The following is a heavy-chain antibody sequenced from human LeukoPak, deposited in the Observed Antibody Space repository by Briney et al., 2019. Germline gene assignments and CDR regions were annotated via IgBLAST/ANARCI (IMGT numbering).Heavy chain of an antibody. V-gene: IGHV4-59*01. CDR2: IYNSGST. J-gene: IGHJ4*02. Sequence: SETLSLTCTVSGDSFSYFYWSWIRQPPGKGLEWIGYIYNSGSTNYNPSLKSRFTISLDTSKNQFSLKLSSVTAADTAVYYCARGVVAAAGRTFDFWGQGTLVTVSS. D-gene: IGHD6-13*01. CDR3: ARGVVAAAGRTFDF. CDR1: GDSFSYFY.